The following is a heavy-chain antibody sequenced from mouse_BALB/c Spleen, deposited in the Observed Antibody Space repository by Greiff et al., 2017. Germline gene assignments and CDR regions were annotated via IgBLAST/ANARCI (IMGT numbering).Heavy chain of an antibody. D-gene: IGHD2-4*01. Sequence: EVKLVESGGGLVQPGGSRKLSCAASGFTFSSFGMHWVRQAPEKGLEWVAYISSGSSTIYYADTVKGRFTISRDNPKNTLFLQMTSLRSEDTAMYYCARADYDYPRWYFDVWGAGTTVTVSS. CDR3: ARADYDYPRWYFDV. CDR1: GFTFSSFG. J-gene: IGHJ1*01. CDR2: ISSGSSTI. V-gene: IGHV5-17*02.